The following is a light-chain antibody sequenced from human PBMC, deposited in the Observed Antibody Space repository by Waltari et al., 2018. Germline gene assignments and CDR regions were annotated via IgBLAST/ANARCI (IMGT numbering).Light chain of an antibody. CDR3: QQYYTFPPT. CDR2: ATS. V-gene: IGKV1D-16*01. CDR1: QGMNSW. J-gene: IGKJ4*01. Sequence: DIQVTQSPSSLSASVGDTVTITCGASQGMNSWLAWYQQKPGKAPRSLIYATSTLQGGTPSRFSGSGSGTDFTLTIDSLQPEDFATYYCQQYYTFPPTFGGGTKVEIK.